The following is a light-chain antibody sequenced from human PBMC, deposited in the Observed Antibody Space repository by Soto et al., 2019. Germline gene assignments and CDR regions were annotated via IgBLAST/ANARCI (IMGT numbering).Light chain of an antibody. V-gene: IGKV1-5*03. CDR3: QHYNTYPLT. Sequence: DLQMTQSPSTLSASVGDRVTITCRASQSISSWLAWYQQKPGKAPKSLIFKELSLASGVPSRFSGSGSGTEFTLTISRLQPDDFATYYCQHYNTYPLTFGGGTKVEIK. CDR2: KEL. J-gene: IGKJ4*01. CDR1: QSISSW.